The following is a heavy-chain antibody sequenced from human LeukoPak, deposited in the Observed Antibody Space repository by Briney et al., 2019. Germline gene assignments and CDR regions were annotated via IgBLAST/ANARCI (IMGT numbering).Heavy chain of an antibody. CDR3: AIDQRHTYYYDSSGYYYVSY. V-gene: IGHV3-23*01. CDR1: GFTFSSYA. Sequence: GGSLRLSCAASGFTFSSYAMSWVRQAPGKRLEWVSAISGSGGSTYYADSVKGRFTISRDNSKNTLYLQMNSLRAEDTAVYYCAIDQRHTYYYDSSGYYYVSYWGQGTLVTVSS. CDR2: ISGSGGST. D-gene: IGHD3-22*01. J-gene: IGHJ4*02.